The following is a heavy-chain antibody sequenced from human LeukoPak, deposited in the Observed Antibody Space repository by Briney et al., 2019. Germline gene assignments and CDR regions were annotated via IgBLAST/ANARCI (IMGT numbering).Heavy chain of an antibody. CDR1: GYTFTSYG. Sequence: ASVKVSCKASGYTFTSYGVSWVRQAPGQGLEWMGWISAYNGNTNYAQKLQGRVTMTTDTSTSTAYMELRSLRSDDPAVYYCARDWYRIAAAGGGYYYDYWGQGTLVTVSS. V-gene: IGHV1-18*01. D-gene: IGHD6-13*01. CDR2: ISAYNGNT. CDR3: ARDWYRIAAAGGGYYYDY. J-gene: IGHJ4*02.